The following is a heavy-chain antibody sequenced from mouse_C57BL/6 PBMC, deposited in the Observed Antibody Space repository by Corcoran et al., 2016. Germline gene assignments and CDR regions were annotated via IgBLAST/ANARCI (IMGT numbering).Heavy chain of an antibody. CDR3: ARYGNYVHYAMDY. V-gene: IGHV9-3*01. J-gene: IGHJ4*01. D-gene: IGHD2-1*01. CDR1: GYTFTTYG. CDR2: INTYSGVP. Sequence: QIQLVQSGPELKKPGETVKISCKTSGYTFTTYGMSWVKQAPGKGLKWMGWINTYSGVPTYADDFKGRFAFSLDTSASTAYLQINNLKNEDTATYFCARYGNYVHYAMDYWGQGTSVTVSS.